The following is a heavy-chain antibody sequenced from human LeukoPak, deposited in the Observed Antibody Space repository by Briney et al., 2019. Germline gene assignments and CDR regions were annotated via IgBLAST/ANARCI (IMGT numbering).Heavy chain of an antibody. Sequence: GRSLRLSCAVSGIIFSRFGMHWVRQAPGKGLEWVAVISADGRNKYYTDSVKGRFTISRDNSKNTLYLQMNSLRVEDTAVYYCAKEKLWFGELLLSMNVWGQGNTVTVPS. D-gene: IGHD3-10*01. V-gene: IGHV3-30*18. CDR3: AKEKLWFGELLLSMNV. J-gene: IGHJ6*02. CDR1: GIIFSRFG. CDR2: ISADGRNK.